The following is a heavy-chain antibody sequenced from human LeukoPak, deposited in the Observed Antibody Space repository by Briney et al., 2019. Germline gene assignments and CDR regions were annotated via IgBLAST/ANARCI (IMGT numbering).Heavy chain of an antibody. CDR1: GYTFTGYY. D-gene: IGHD3-3*01. Sequence: ASVKVSCKASGYTFTGYYMHWVRQAPGQGLEWMGWINPNSGGTNYAQKFQGRVTMTRDTSISTAYMELSRLRSDDTAVYYCARDPLRFWSGYRPEFDYWGQGTLVSVSS. J-gene: IGHJ4*02. CDR3: ARDPLRFWSGYRPEFDY. CDR2: INPNSGGT. V-gene: IGHV1-2*02.